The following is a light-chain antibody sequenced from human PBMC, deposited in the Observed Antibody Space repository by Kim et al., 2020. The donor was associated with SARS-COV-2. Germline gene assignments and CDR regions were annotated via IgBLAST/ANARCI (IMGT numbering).Light chain of an antibody. J-gene: IGLJ1*01. CDR1: SSDVYNS. Sequence: SPGQSVTISCTGASSDVYNSVSWYEHHPGQAPKLIIYDVNKRPSGGPDRGSGAKSGNTASLAISGLQPEDETDYYCSSYAGSYTWVFGTGTKVTVL. V-gene: IGLV2-11*01. CDR3: SSYAGSYTWV. CDR2: DVN.